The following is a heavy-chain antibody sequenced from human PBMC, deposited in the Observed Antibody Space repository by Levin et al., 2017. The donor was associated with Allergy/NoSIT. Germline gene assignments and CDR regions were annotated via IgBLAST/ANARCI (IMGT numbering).Heavy chain of an antibody. D-gene: IGHD3-3*01. J-gene: IGHJ4*02. CDR2: ISGSGGTT. Sequence: GGSLRLSCAVSGFAFSNHGMSWVRQAPGKGLEWVSGISGSGGTTYYADSVKGRFTISRDNSRNTLYLQMNSLRAEDRAVYYCVKDRGFMEWFSGWGQGTLVTVSS. V-gene: IGHV3-23*01. CDR1: GFAFSNHG. CDR3: VKDRGFMEWFSG.